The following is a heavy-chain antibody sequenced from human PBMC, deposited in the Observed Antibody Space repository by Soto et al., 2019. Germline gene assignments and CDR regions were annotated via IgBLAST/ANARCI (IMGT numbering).Heavy chain of an antibody. D-gene: IGHD3-16*01. V-gene: IGHV4-59*13. CDR2: IYYSGST. Sequence: SDTLSVTSTNYDTTISTNYRICIHQNTGKGLEWIGYIYYSGSTSYNPSLKSRVTLSVDTSKNQFSLKLTSVTAADTAIYYCAKDGVRFDPWGQGTLVTVSS. CDR3: AKDGVRFDP. J-gene: IGHJ5*02. CDR1: DTTISTNY.